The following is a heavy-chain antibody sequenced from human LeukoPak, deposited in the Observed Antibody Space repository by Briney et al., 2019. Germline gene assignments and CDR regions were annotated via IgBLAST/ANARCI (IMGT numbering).Heavy chain of an antibody. CDR2: MNPNSGNT. CDR1: GYTFTSYD. V-gene: IGHV1-8*01. Sequence: ASVKVSCKASGYTFTSYDINWVRQATGQGLEWMGWMNPNSGNTGYAQKFQGRVTMTRNTSISTAYMELSSLRSEDTAVYYCAREAGGDYGDYFIRFDPWGQGTLVTVSS. D-gene: IGHD4-17*01. J-gene: IGHJ5*02. CDR3: AREAGGDYGDYFIRFDP.